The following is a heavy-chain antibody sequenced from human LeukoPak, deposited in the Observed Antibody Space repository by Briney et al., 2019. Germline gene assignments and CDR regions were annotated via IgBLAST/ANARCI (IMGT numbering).Heavy chain of an antibody. V-gene: IGHV3-30*18. CDR2: ISYDGSNK. D-gene: IGHD5-18*01. Sequence: GGSLRLSCAASGFTFSSYGMHWVRQAPGKGLEGVAVISYDGSNKYYADSVKRRFTISRDNSKNTMYLQMNSLRAEDTAVYYCAKDVGYSYGYLIYYYYGMDVWGQGTTVTVSS. CDR1: GFTFSSYG. J-gene: IGHJ6*02. CDR3: AKDVGYSYGYLIYYYYGMDV.